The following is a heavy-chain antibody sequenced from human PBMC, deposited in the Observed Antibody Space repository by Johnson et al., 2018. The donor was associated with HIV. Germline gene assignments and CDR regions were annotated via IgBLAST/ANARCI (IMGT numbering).Heavy chain of an antibody. D-gene: IGHD5-24*01. Sequence: VQLVESGGDLVQPGKSLRLSCAASGFTFSTYAMHWVRQAPGKGLEYVSAISSNGGSTYYANSVKGRFTISRDNSKNTLYLQMGSLRAEDMAVYYCARGGLEMATITDAFDFWGQGTMVTVSS. CDR1: GFTFSTYA. CDR2: ISSNGGST. CDR3: ARGGLEMATITDAFDF. V-gene: IGHV3-64*01. J-gene: IGHJ3*01.